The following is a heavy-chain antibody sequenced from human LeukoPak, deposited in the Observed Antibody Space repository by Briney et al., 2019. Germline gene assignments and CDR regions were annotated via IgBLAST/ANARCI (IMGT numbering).Heavy chain of an antibody. J-gene: IGHJ4*02. CDR1: GESFGFHY. CDR3: ARGTLDF. Sequence: SETLSLTCAVYGESFGFHYWTWIRQAPEKGLEWIGEIDHTGSTNYNPSLKNRVSMSIDTSKNHFSLNLTSVTAADTAVYYCARGTLDFWAQGTLVIVSS. V-gene: IGHV4-34*01. CDR2: IDHTGST.